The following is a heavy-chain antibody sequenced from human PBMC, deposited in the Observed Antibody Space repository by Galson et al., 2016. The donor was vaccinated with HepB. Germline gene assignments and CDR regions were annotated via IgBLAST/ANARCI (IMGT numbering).Heavy chain of an antibody. CDR2: INQDGSVT. CDR1: GFTFSNYW. J-gene: IGHJ6*02. CDR3: ARDPPHYYDNNYDMDV. Sequence: SLRLSCAASGFTFSNYWMTWVRQAPGKGLEWVANINQDGSVTHYVDYVKGRFTISRDNAENSLRLQMDCLRAEDTAVYYCARDPPHYYDNNYDMDVWAKGPRSPSP. D-gene: IGHD3-22*01. V-gene: IGHV3-7*03.